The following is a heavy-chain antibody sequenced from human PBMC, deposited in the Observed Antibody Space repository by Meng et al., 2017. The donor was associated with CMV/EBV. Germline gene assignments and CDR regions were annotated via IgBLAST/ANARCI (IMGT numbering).Heavy chain of an antibody. CDR2: INPSGGST. D-gene: IGHD1-20*01. CDR1: GYTFTSYY. J-gene: IGHJ6*02. CDR3: ARALEGLYNWNYDYYYGMDV. Sequence: SVKVSCKASGYTFTSYYMHWVRQAPGQGLEWMGIINPSGGSTSYAQKFQGRVTMTRDTSTSTVYMELSSLRSEDTAVYFCARALEGLYNWNYDYYYGMDVWGQGTTVTVSS. V-gene: IGHV1-46*01.